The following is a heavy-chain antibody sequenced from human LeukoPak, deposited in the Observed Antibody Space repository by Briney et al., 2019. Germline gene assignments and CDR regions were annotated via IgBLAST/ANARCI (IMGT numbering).Heavy chain of an antibody. CDR3: ARVGTTDYGSGSYYFDY. Sequence: PSETLSLTCAVSGGSISSSNWWSWVRQPPGKGLEWIGEIYHSGSTNYNPSLKSRVTISVDKSKNQFSLKLSSVTAADTAVYYCARVGTTDYGSGSYYFDYWGQGTLVTVSS. CDR2: IYHSGST. CDR1: GGSISSSNW. V-gene: IGHV4-4*02. D-gene: IGHD3-10*01. J-gene: IGHJ4*02.